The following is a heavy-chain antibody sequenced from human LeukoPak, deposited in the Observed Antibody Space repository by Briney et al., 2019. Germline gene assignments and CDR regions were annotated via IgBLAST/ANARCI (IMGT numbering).Heavy chain of an antibody. CDR2: INHSGST. V-gene: IGHV4-34*01. CDR3: ARRYYYGSGSYPQGYFDY. J-gene: IGHJ4*02. CDR1: GVSFSGYY. D-gene: IGHD3-10*01. Sequence: SETLSLTCAVYGVSFSGYYWSWLRQPPGKGLEWIGEINHSGSTNYNPSLKSRVTISVDTSKNQFSLKLSSVTAADTAVYYCARRYYYGSGSYPQGYFDYWGQGTLVTVSS.